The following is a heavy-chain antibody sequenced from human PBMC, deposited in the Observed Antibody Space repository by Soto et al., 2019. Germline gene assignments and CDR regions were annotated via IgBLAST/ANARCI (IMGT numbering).Heavy chain of an antibody. Sequence: PSETLSLTCAVSGGSISSGGYSWNWIRQPPGKGLEWIGDIYHSGSTHYTPTLKSRVTVSLDKSKNQFSLSLTSVTAADTAVYFCVRGDSGWPWNWFHPWGPGTLVTVSS. J-gene: IGHJ5*02. CDR2: IYHSGST. CDR3: VRGDSGWPWNWFHP. V-gene: IGHV4-30-2*01. CDR1: GGSISSGGYS. D-gene: IGHD6-25*01.